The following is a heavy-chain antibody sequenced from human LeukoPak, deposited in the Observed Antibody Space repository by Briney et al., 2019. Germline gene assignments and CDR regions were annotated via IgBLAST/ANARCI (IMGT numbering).Heavy chain of an antibody. J-gene: IGHJ5*02. CDR2: INRSGST. CDR3: ARQIRWLRYWFDP. Sequence: SETLSLTCAVYGGSFSGYYWSWIRQPPGKGLEWIGEINRSGSTNYNPSLKSRVTISVDTSKNQFSLKLSSVTAADTAVYYCARQIRWLRYWFDPWGQGTLVTVSS. CDR1: GGSFSGYY. D-gene: IGHD5-12*01. V-gene: IGHV4-34*01.